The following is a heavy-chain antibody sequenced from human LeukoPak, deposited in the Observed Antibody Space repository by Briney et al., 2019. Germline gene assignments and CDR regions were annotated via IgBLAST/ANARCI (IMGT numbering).Heavy chain of an antibody. Sequence: ASVKVSFKASGYTFTSYYMHWVRQAPGQGLEWMGIINPSGGSTSYAQKFQGRVTMTRGTSTSTVYMELSSLRSEDTAVYYCASGTRIAVAGTGFDYWGQGTLVTVSS. CDR2: INPSGGST. J-gene: IGHJ4*02. CDR3: ASGTRIAVAGTGFDY. V-gene: IGHV1-46*01. D-gene: IGHD6-19*01. CDR1: GYTFTSYY.